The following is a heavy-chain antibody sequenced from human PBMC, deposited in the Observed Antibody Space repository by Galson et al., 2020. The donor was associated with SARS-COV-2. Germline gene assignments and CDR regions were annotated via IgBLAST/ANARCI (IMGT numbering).Heavy chain of an antibody. Sequence: SETLSLTCIVSGGSMNTYYWSWVRQPPGKGLEWIGYIYSNANTDYNPSLKSRVSISEDTSKNQFSLKLTSVTAADTAVYFCARGLQQLIDSWGQGALVTVSS. CDR1: GGSMNTYY. CDR3: ARGLQQLIDS. J-gene: IGHJ4*02. V-gene: IGHV4-59*01. D-gene: IGHD6-13*01. CDR2: IYSNANT.